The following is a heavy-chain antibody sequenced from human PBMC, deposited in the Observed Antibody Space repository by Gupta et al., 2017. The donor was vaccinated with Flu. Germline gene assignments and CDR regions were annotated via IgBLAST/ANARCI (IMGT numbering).Heavy chain of an antibody. CDR2: INHGGST. J-gene: IGHJ4*02. Sequence: QVQLQQWGAGLLKPSETLSLTCAVDSGSFSGFYLSWLRQPPGKGLEWIGEINHGGSTNYNPSLKSRVTISVDTSKNQFSLKLRSVTAADTAVYYCARGSPMRVVVITRDFHYWGQGTLVTVSS. CDR3: ARGSPMRVVVITRDFHY. D-gene: IGHD3-22*01. V-gene: IGHV4-34*01. CDR1: SGSFSGFY.